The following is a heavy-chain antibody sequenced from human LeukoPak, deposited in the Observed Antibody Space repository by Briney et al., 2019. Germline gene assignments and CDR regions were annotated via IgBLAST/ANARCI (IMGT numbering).Heavy chain of an antibody. CDR1: GFTFSSYA. J-gene: IGHJ3*02. CDR2: ISGSGGST. D-gene: IGHD2-21*02. CDR3: ARVCGGDCRNDAFDI. Sequence: PGGSPRLSCAASGFTFSSYAMSWVRQAPGKGLEWVSAISGSGGSTYYADSVKGRFTISRDNSKNTLYLQMNSLRAEDTAVYYCARVCGGDCRNDAFDIWGQGTMVTVSS. V-gene: IGHV3-23*01.